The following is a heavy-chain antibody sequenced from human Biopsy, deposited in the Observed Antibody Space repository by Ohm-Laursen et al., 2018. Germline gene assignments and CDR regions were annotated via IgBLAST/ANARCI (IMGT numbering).Heavy chain of an antibody. J-gene: IGHJ1*01. CDR3: ATKLTGYFHH. CDR2: IISMVGTP. Sequence: SSVKVSCKASGGTFNNYGITWVRQAPGQGLEWVGRIISMVGTPKYAQKFQDRVTVAADTSTSTATMELRSLRSDDTAVYYCATKLTGYFHHWGQGTLVIVSS. V-gene: IGHV1-69*04. D-gene: IGHD3-9*01. CDR1: GGTFNNYG.